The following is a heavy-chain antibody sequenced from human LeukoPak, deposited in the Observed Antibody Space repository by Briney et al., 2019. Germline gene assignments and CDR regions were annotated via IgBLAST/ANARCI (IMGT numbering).Heavy chain of an antibody. CDR2: IIPIFGTA. V-gene: IGHV1-69*13. J-gene: IGHJ4*02. D-gene: IGHD3-3*01. CDR3: ARGPTVSDTLWSGYPW. Sequence: GASVKVSCKASGGTFSSYAISWVRQAPGQGLEWMGGIIPIFGTANYAQKFQGRVTITADESTSTAYMELSSLRSEDTAVYYCARGPTVSDTLWSGYPWWGQGTLVTVSS. CDR1: GGTFSSYA.